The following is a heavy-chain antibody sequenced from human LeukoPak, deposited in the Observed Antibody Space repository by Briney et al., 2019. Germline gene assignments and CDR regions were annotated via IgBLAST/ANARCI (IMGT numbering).Heavy chain of an antibody. J-gene: IGHJ5*02. CDR2: IYYSGST. CDR1: GGSISSYY. Sequence: SETLSLTCTVSGGSISSYYWSWIRQPPGKGLEWIGYIYYSGSTNYNPSLKSRVTISVDTSKNQFSLKLGSVTAADTAVYYCARGYGSGSYINWFDPWGQGTLVTVSS. V-gene: IGHV4-59*01. CDR3: ARGYGSGSYINWFDP. D-gene: IGHD3-10*01.